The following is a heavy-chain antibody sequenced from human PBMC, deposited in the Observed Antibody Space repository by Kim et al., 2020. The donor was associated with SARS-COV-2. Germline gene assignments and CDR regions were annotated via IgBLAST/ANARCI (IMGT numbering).Heavy chain of an antibody. D-gene: IGHD3-16*01. CDR3: AGGAWGDSAFDI. CDR2: RTI. Sequence: RTIDYADSGKGRFTITKDNDKNSLYLQMNSLGDEDAAVYYCAGGAWGDSAFDIWGQGTMVTVSS. V-gene: IGHV3-48*02. J-gene: IGHJ3*02.